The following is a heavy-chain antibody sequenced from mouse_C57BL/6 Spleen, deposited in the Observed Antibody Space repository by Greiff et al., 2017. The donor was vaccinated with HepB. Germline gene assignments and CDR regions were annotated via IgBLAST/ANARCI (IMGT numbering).Heavy chain of an antibody. CDR1: GYTFTSYW. V-gene: IGHV1-64*01. CDR3: ARSSYSTQGAMDY. CDR2: IHPNSGST. D-gene: IGHD2-5*01. Sequence: QVQLQQPGAELVKPGASVKLSCKASGYTFTSYWMHWVKQRPGQGLEWIGMIHPNSGSTNYNEKFKSKATLTVDKSASTAYMQLSSLTSEDSAVYYCARSSYSTQGAMDYWGQGTSVTVSS. J-gene: IGHJ4*01.